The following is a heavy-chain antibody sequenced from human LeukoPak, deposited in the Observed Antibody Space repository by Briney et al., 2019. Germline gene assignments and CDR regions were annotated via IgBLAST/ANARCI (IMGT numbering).Heavy chain of an antibody. J-gene: IGHJ4*02. CDR3: ARNAGGDYIRDDS. CDR2: INPSGGST. Sequence: GASVKVSCKASGYTFTSYYMHWVRQAPGQGLEWTGIINPSGGSTSYAQKFQGRVTMTRDTSTSTVYMELSSLRSEDTAVYYCARNAGGDYIRDDSWGQGTLVIVSS. D-gene: IGHD3-10*02. V-gene: IGHV1-46*01. CDR1: GYTFTSYY.